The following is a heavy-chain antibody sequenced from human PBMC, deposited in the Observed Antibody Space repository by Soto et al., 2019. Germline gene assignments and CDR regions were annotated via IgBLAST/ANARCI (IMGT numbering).Heavy chain of an antibody. D-gene: IGHD5-12*01. V-gene: IGHV1-46*04. CDR2: INPSGGST. Sequence: QVQLVQSGAEVKKPGASVKVSCKASGYIFINYYMHWVRQAPGQGLEWMGIINPSGGSTRHAQKLQGRVTVTRDTSTSTVYMELSSLRSEDTAVYYCARDLVASDYWGQGTLVTVSS. CDR1: GYIFINYY. J-gene: IGHJ4*02. CDR3: ARDLVASDY.